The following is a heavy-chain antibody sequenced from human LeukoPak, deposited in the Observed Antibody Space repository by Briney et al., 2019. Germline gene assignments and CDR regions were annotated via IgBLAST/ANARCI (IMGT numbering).Heavy chain of an antibody. V-gene: IGHV4-39*01. CDR1: GGSISSYY. Sequence: SETLSLTCTVSGGSISSYYWGWIRQPAGEGLECIGSIYYSGSTYYHTSLKSRVTISVDTSNNQCSQKLSSVTAADTAVYYCARQVRDSSPGLYFDYWGQGTLVTVSS. J-gene: IGHJ4*02. CDR3: ARQVRDSSPGLYFDY. D-gene: IGHD3-22*01. CDR2: IYYSGST.